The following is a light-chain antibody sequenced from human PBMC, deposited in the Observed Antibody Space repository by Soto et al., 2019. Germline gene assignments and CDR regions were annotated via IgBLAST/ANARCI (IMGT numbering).Light chain of an antibody. CDR2: WAS. CDR1: QNVLYNAKNK. V-gene: IGKV4-1*01. Sequence: DIVMTQSPDSLAVSLGERATINCKSSQNVLYNAKNKLAWYQQKPGQPPKLLIYWASVRQSGVSDRFSGSGSGTDFTLTISSLQAEDVAVYYCQQFYGIPFTFGLGPKWKS. CDR3: QQFYGIPFT. J-gene: IGKJ3*01.